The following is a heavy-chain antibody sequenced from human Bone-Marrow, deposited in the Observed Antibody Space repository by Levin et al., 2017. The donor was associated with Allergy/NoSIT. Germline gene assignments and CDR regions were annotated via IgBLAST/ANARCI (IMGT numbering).Heavy chain of an antibody. CDR3: ATDRGYCSNTTCYLPDAFDI. Sequence: GESLKISCVASGFTVSSNYMNWVRQAPGKGLEWVSVIYSGGSTYYADSVKGRFTISRDNSKNTLYLQMSSLRAEDTAVYYCATDRGYCSNTTCYLPDAFDIWGQGTMVTVSS. V-gene: IGHV3-66*01. D-gene: IGHD2-2*03. CDR1: GFTVSSNY. J-gene: IGHJ3*02. CDR2: IYSGGST.